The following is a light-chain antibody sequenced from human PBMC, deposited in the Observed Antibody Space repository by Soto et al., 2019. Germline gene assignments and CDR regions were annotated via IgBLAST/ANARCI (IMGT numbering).Light chain of an antibody. V-gene: IGKV1-5*01. Sequence: DIQMTQSPSTLSASVGDRVTITCRASQNINDYLAWYQQKPGKSPKVLIYDASTLESGVPSRFSGSGSGTEFTLTISSLQPGDFATYYCQHYNTYPWTFGQGTKVDI. J-gene: IGKJ1*01. CDR1: QNINDY. CDR3: QHYNTYPWT. CDR2: DAS.